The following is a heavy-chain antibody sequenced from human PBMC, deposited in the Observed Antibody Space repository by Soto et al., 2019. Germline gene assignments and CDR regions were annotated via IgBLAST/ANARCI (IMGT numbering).Heavy chain of an antibody. CDR1: GFTFSSYG. CDR2: IWPDGSNE. Sequence: GGSLRLSCAASGFTFSSYGMHWVRQAPGKGLEWVAVIWPDGSNEYYADAVKGRFTISRDNSNNTVYLKMNSLRAEDTALYYCARGRGRWLQSSFDYCGQGTLVTVSS. J-gene: IGHJ4*02. CDR3: ARGRGRWLQSSFDY. D-gene: IGHD5-12*01. V-gene: IGHV3-33*01.